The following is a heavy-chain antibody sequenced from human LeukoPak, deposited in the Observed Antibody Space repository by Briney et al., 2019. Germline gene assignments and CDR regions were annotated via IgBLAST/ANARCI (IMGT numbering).Heavy chain of an antibody. J-gene: IGHJ5*02. V-gene: IGHV4-39*07. CDR1: GGSISSSSYY. D-gene: IGHD3-10*01. CDR3: ARVRLGGFGELLFDWFDP. Sequence: PSETLSLTCSVSGGSISSSSYYWGWIRQPPGKGLEWIGSIYYSGSTYYNPSLKSRVTISVDTSKNQFSLKLSSVTAADTAVYYCARVRLGGFGELLFDWFDPWGQGTLVTVSS. CDR2: IYYSGST.